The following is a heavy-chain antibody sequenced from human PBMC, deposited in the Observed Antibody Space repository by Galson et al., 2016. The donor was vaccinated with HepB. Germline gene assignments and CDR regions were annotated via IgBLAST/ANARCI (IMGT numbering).Heavy chain of an antibody. D-gene: IGHD3-10*01. CDR3: ARSPPAEFPTWWFDP. CDR2: ISFDGSKK. Sequence: SLRLSCAASGFTFSSYAMHWVRQAPGKGLEWVALISFDGSKKYYADSVKGRFTISRDNSKNTLYLQMSSLRAEDTAVYYCARSPPAEFPTWWFDPWGQGTLVTVSS. CDR1: GFTFSSYA. V-gene: IGHV3-30*04. J-gene: IGHJ5*02.